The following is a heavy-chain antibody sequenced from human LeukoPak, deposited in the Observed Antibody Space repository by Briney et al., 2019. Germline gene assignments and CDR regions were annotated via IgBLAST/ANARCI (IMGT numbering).Heavy chain of an antibody. CDR3: ARDRNGYSYGYSY. CDR1: GYTFTGYY. CDR2: INPNSGGT. Sequence: GASVKVSCKASGYTFTGYYMHWVRQAPGQGLEWMGWINPNSGGTNYAQKFQGRVTMTRDTSISTAYMELSRLRSDDTAVYYCARDRNGYSYGYSYWGQGTLVTVSS. V-gene: IGHV1-2*02. D-gene: IGHD5-18*01. J-gene: IGHJ4*02.